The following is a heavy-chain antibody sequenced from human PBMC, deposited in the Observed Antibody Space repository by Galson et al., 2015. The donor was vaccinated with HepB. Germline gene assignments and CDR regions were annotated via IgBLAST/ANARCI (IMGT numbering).Heavy chain of an antibody. CDR2: ISYDGSNK. CDR3: AKDEGVKIRPAAKRGAFDI. J-gene: IGHJ3*02. V-gene: IGHV3-30*18. Sequence: SLRLSCAASGFTFSSYGMHWVRQAPGKGLEWVAVISYDGSNKYYADSVKGRSTISRDNSKNTLYLQMNSLRAEDTAVYYCAKDEGVKIRPAAKRGAFDIWGQGTMVTVSS. CDR1: GFTFSSYG. D-gene: IGHD2-2*01.